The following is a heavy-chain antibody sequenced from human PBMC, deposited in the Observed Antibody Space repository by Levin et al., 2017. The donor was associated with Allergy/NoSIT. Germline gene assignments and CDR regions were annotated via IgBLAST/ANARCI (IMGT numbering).Heavy chain of an antibody. CDR1: GFTFSSYS. J-gene: IGHJ4*02. Sequence: TGGSLRLSCAASGFTFSSYSMNWVRQAPGKGLEWVSYISSSSSTIYYADSVKGRFTISRDNAKISLYLQMNSLRAEDTAVYYGAGDGQGWVYDQYYFDYWGQGTLVTVSS. CDR3: AGDGQGWVYDQYYFDY. CDR2: ISSSSSTI. D-gene: IGHD5/OR15-5a*01. V-gene: IGHV3-48*01.